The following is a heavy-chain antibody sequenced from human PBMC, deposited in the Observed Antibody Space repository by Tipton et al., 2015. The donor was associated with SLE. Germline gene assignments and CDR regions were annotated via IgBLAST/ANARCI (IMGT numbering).Heavy chain of an antibody. CDR2: IYYTGNT. CDR1: GVSISSGLYY. CDR3: ARLRSYCSNSNCYSDFDY. Sequence: TLSLTCTVSGVSISSGLYYWTWIRQRPGKGLEWIGNIYYTGNTYYNPSLRSRLTISVDTSQSQFSLKLNSVTAADTAVYYCARLRSYCSNSNCYSDFDYWGQGTLVTVSS. J-gene: IGHJ4*02. D-gene: IGHD2-2*01. V-gene: IGHV4-31*03.